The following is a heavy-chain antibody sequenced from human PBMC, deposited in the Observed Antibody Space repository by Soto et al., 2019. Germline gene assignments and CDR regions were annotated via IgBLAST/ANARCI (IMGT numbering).Heavy chain of an antibody. CDR2: IYYSGST. V-gene: IGHV4-39*01. CDR1: GGSISSSSYY. Sequence: QLQLRESGPGLVKPLETLSLTCTVSGGSISSSSYYWGWIRQPPGKGLEWIGSIYYSGSTYYNPSLKSRVTISVDTSKNQFSLKLSSVTAADTAVYYCARKGRITMVRGVITQIDAFDIWGQGTMVTVSS. D-gene: IGHD3-10*01. J-gene: IGHJ3*02. CDR3: ARKGRITMVRGVITQIDAFDI.